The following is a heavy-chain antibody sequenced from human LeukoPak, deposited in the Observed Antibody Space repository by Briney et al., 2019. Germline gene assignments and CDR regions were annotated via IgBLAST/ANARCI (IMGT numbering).Heavy chain of an antibody. V-gene: IGHV3-48*03. CDR1: GFTFSSYE. J-gene: IGHJ6*03. CDR2: IGSSGRTI. CDR3: ARDQRSSPNYHMDI. Sequence: GGSLRLSCAASGFTFSSYEMNWVRQAPGKGLEWVSYIGSSGRTIYYADSVKGRFTISRDNAKNSLYLQLNSLRAEDTAVYYCARDQRSSPNYHMDIWGKGTTVTISS. D-gene: IGHD6-13*01.